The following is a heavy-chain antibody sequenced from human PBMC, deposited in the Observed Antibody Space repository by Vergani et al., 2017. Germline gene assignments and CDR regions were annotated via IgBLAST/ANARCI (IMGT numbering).Heavy chain of an antibody. CDR1: GFTFSSYA. CDR3: ARGGRITMVRGVMDFDY. J-gene: IGHJ4*02. V-gene: IGHV3-74*02. CDR2: INSDGSST. D-gene: IGHD3-10*01. Sequence: EVQLLESGGGLVQPGGSLRLSCAASGFTFSSYAMSWVRQAPGKGLEWVSRINSDGSSTSYADSVKGRFTISRDNAKNTLYLQMNSLRSEDTAVYYCARGGRITMVRGVMDFDYWGQGTLVTVSS.